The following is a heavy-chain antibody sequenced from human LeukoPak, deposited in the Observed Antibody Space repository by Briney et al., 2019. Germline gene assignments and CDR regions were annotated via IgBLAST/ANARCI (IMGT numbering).Heavy chain of an antibody. V-gene: IGHV3-74*01. J-gene: IGHJ3*02. CDR2: INSDGSST. CDR3: AKALSSSWFFDI. Sequence: PGGSLRLSCAASGFTFSSYWMHWVRQAPGKGLVWVSRINSDGSSTSYADSVKGRFTISRDNAKNTLYLQMNSLRAEDTAVYYCAKALSSSWFFDIWGQGTMVTVSS. D-gene: IGHD6-13*01. CDR1: GFTFSSYW.